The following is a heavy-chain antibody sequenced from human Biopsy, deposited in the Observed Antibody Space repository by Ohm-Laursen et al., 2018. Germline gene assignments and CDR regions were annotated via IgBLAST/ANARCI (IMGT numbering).Heavy chain of an antibody. CDR1: GGTFSNYG. Sequence: ASVKVSCKAPGGTFSNYGVNWVRQAPGQGLEWLGGNIPILGTGNYAQKFQDRVTVAADTSTSTATMELRSPRSDDTAVYYCATKLTGYFHHWGQGTLVIVSS. V-gene: IGHV1-69*06. J-gene: IGHJ1*01. D-gene: IGHD3-9*01. CDR3: ATKLTGYFHH. CDR2: NIPILGTG.